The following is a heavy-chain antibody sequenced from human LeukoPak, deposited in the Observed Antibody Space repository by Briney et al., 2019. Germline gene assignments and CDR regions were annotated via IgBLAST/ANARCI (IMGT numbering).Heavy chain of an antibody. D-gene: IGHD6-19*01. J-gene: IGHJ3*02. V-gene: IGHV3-7*01. CDR2: IKQDGSEK. CDR1: GFTFSSYW. CDR3: ARDGYSSGVDAFDI. Sequence: PGGSLRLSCAASGFTFSSYWMSWVRQAPGKGLEWVANIKQDGSEKYYVDSVKGRFTISRDNAKNSLYLQMNSLRAEDTAVYYCARDGYSSGVDAFDIWGQGTMVTVSS.